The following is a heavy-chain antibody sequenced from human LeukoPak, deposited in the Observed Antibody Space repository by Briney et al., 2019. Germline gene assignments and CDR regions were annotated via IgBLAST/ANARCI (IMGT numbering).Heavy chain of an antibody. CDR1: GFTFSSYG. J-gene: IGHJ5*02. CDR2: IRYDGSNK. D-gene: IGHD3-22*01. V-gene: IGHV3-30*02. CDR3: AKDAPEIA. Sequence: GGSQRLSCAASGFTFSSYGTHWVRQAPGKGLEWVAFIRYDGSNKCYADSVKGRFTISRDNSKNTLYLQMNSLRAEDTAVYYCAKDAPEIAWGQGTLVTVSS.